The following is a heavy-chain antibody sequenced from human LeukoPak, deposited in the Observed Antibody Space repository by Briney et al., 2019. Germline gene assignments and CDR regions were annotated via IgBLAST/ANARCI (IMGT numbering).Heavy chain of an antibody. Sequence: SETLSLTCTVSGGSISSGGYYWRWIRQHTGRGREGIGYIYYSGSTYYNPSLKSRVTISVDTSKNQFSLKLSSVTAADTAVYYCARVPLTYYDSSGYIDYWGQGTLVTVSS. CDR2: IYYSGST. J-gene: IGHJ4*02. CDR1: GGSISSGGYY. D-gene: IGHD3-22*01. V-gene: IGHV4-31*03. CDR3: ARVPLTYYDSSGYIDY.